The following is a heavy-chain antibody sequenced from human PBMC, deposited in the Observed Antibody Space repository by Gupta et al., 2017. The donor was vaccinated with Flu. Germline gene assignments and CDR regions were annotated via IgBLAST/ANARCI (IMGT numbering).Heavy chain of an antibody. D-gene: IGHD6-13*01. CDR3: ARLDSSSGYLGVGNWFDP. CDR2: IYYSGST. V-gene: IGHV4-39*01. CDR1: GGSISSSSYY. Sequence: QLQLQESGPGLVKPSETLSLTCTVSGGSISSSSYYWGWIRQPPGKGLEWIGSIYYSGSTYYNPSLKSRVTISVDTSKNQFSLKLSSVTAADTAVYYCARLDSSSGYLGVGNWFDPWGQGTLVTVSS. J-gene: IGHJ5*02.